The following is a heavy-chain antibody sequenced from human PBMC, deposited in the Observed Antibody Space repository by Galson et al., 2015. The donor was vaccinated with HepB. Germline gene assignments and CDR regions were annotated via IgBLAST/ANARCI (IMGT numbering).Heavy chain of an antibody. Sequence: SLRLSCAASGFTFDDYTMHWVRQAPGKGLEWVSLISWDGGSTYYADSVKGRFTISRDNSKNSLYLQMKRLRTEDNALYYCAKGQPVRGYSYGLRGEGIYYFDYWGQGTLVTVSS. J-gene: IGHJ4*02. CDR2: ISWDGGST. CDR1: GFTFDDYT. CDR3: AKGQPVRGYSYGLRGEGIYYFDY. V-gene: IGHV3-43*01. D-gene: IGHD5-18*01.